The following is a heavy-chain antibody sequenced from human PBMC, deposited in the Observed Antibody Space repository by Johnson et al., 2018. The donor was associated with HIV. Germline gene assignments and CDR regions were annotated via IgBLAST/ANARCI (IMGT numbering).Heavy chain of an antibody. J-gene: IGHJ3*02. CDR3: AREGRLGSYLGGVAFDI. D-gene: IGHD1-26*01. V-gene: IGHV3-30-3*01. CDR2: MSYDGSNK. Sequence: QVQLVESGGGVVQPGRSLRLSCAASGFTFSSNPMHWVRQAPGKGLEWVAVMSYDGSNKYYADSVKGRFTISRDNSKNTLYLQMNSLRAEDTAVYYCAREGRLGSYLGGVAFDIWGQGTMVTVSS. CDR1: GFTFSSNP.